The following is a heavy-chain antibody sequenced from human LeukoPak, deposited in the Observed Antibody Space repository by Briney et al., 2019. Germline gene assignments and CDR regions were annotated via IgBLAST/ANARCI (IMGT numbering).Heavy chain of an antibody. Sequence: GASVKVSCKASGYTFTGYYMRWVRQAPGQGLEWMGWINPNSGGTNYAQKFQGRVTMTRDTSISTAHMELSRRTSHDPAVYYVERVCLPYILRQGMDVWGQGTLVTVSS. D-gene: IGHD1-14*01. V-gene: IGHV1-2*02. CDR2: INPNSGGT. CDR1: GYTFTGYY. CDR3: ERVCLPYILRQGMDV. J-gene: IGHJ4*02.